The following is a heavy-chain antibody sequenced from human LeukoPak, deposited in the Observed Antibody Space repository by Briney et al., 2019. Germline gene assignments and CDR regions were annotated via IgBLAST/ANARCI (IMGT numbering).Heavy chain of an antibody. CDR2: IYYSGST. Sequence: SETLSLTCTVPGGSISSYYWSWIRQPPGKGLEWIGYIYYSGSTNYNPSPKSRVTISVDTSKNQFSLKLSSVTAADTAVYYCARGYDWFDPWGQGTLVTVSS. CDR1: GGSISSYY. CDR3: ARGYDWFDP. V-gene: IGHV4-59*01. J-gene: IGHJ5*02. D-gene: IGHD3-3*01.